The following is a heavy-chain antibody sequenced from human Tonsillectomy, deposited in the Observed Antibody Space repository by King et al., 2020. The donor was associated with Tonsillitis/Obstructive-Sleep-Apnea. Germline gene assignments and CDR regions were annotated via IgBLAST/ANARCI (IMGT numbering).Heavy chain of an antibody. CDR3: ARFSGPDCGDDCYSDDYCYFDF. CDR1: GYSFTNYW. Sequence: QLVQSGSEVKKPGESLRISCKGSGYSFTNYWINWVRQMPGKGLEWMGRIDPSDSYTNYRPSFQGHVTISADKSISTPYLQWSSRKASDTAMYYCARFSGPDCGDDCYSDDYCYFDFWGRGTLLTVSS. CDR2: IDPSDSYT. D-gene: IGHD2-21*02. V-gene: IGHV5-10-1*03. J-gene: IGHJ2*01.